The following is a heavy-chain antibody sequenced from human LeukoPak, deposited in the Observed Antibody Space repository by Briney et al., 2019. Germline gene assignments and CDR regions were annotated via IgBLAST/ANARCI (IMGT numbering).Heavy chain of an antibody. J-gene: IGHJ5*02. CDR3: AGTRRAYYDSSGTLT. D-gene: IGHD3-22*01. CDR1: GGSISSSSYY. Sequence: KPSETLSLTCTVSGGSISSSSYYWGWIRQPPGKGLEWIGSIYYSGSTYYNPSLKSRVTISVDTSKNQFSLKLSSVTAADTAVYYCAGTRRAYYDSSGTLTWGQGALVTVSS. V-gene: IGHV4-39*01. CDR2: IYYSGST.